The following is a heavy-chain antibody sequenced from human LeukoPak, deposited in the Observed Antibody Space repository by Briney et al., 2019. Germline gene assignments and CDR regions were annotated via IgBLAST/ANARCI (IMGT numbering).Heavy chain of an antibody. J-gene: IGHJ6*03. Sequence: TLSLTCTFSGCILSSYYWSWIRQPASKGLEGIGRTYSSGRTKYNPSLKSPVTISVDKAKNQFSLTLSSVTAADTAVYYCARVVVNSSSSYYYYYMDVWGKGTTVTVSS. CDR1: GCILSSYY. V-gene: IGHV4-4*07. CDR2: TYSSGRT. CDR3: ARVVVNSSSSYYYYYMDV. D-gene: IGHD6-13*01.